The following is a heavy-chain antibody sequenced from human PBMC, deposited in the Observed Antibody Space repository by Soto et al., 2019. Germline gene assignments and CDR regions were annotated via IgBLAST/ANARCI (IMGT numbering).Heavy chain of an antibody. CDR1: GFTFSNYG. CDR3: ARPDIVAAIGGALDC. J-gene: IGHJ4*02. CDR2: IWNDGSSR. D-gene: IGHD5-12*01. V-gene: IGHV3-33*01. Sequence: QVQLVESGGGVVQPGRSLRLSCEASGFTFSNYGMHWVRQAPGKGLEWVAVIWNDGSSRYYADSVTGRFTISRDNAKKKLFLQMNNLRAEDTAVYYCARPDIVAAIGGALDCWGQGTLVTVSS.